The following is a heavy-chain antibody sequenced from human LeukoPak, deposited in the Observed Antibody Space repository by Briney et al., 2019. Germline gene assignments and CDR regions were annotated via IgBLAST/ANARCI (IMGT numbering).Heavy chain of an antibody. CDR2: ISAYNGNT. CDR1: GYTFTSYG. CDR3: ARDALWFGAVGHFDY. J-gene: IGHJ4*02. V-gene: IGHV1-18*01. D-gene: IGHD3-10*01. Sequence: ASVKVSCKASGYTFTSYGISWVRQAPGQGLEWMGWISAYNGNTNYAQKLQGRVTMTTDTSTSTAYMELRSLRSDDTAVYYCARDALWFGAVGHFDYWGQGTLVTVSS.